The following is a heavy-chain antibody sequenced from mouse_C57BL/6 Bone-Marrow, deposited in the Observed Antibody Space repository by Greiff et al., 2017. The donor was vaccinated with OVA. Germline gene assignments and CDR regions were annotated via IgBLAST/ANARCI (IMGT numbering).Heavy chain of an antibody. CDR3: ARSDWDVAWFAY. D-gene: IGHD4-1*01. J-gene: IGHJ3*01. CDR1: GYTFTNYW. Sequence: VKLQESGAELVRPGTSVKMSCKASGYTFTNYWIGWAKQRPGHGLEWIGDIYPGGGYTNYNEKFKGKATLTADKSSSTAYMQFSSLTSEDSAIYYCARSDWDVAWFAYWGQGTLVTVSA. V-gene: IGHV1-63*01. CDR2: IYPGGGYT.